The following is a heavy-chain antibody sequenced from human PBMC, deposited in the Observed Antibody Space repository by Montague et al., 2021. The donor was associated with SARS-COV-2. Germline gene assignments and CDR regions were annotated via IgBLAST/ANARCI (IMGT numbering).Heavy chain of an antibody. Sequence: SETLSLTCAVSRGSFSNYYWTWIRQSPGKGLEWIGEINQGGAPNXTPSLKSRVTISLDTSKEQISLKLNSVTVPDTAVFFCARGRPVQGSFRHFDSISSGALDIWAQGSLVIVSS. CDR3: ARGRPVQGSFRHFDSISSGALDI. V-gene: IGHV4-34*01. D-gene: IGHD3-9*01. CDR1: RGSFSNYY. CDR2: INQGGAP. J-gene: IGHJ3*02.